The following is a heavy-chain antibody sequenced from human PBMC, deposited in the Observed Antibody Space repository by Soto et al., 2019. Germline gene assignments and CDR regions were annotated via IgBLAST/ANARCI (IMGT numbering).Heavy chain of an antibody. CDR2: ISAYNGNT. Sequence: QVQLVQSGAEVKKPGASVKVSCKASGYTFTSYGISWVRQAPGQGLEWMGWISAYNGNTNYAQKLQGRVTMTTDTSTSTAYMELRSLRSDETAVYYCARALGKYYDFWSGYSTQFDYWGQGTLVTVSS. D-gene: IGHD3-3*01. CDR1: GYTFTSYG. V-gene: IGHV1-18*01. CDR3: ARALGKYYDFWSGYSTQFDY. J-gene: IGHJ4*02.